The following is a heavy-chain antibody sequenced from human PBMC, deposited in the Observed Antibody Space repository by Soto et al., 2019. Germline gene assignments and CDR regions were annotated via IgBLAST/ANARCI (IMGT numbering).Heavy chain of an antibody. V-gene: IGHV4-31*03. CDR2: IYYSGST. Sequence: SETLSLTCTVSGGSISSGGYYWSWIRQHPGKGLEWIGYIYYSGSTYYNPSLKSRVTISVDTSKNQFSLKLSSVTAADTAVYYCASMATTTHCYYYGMDVWGQGTTVTVSS. J-gene: IGHJ6*02. CDR1: GGSISSGGYY. CDR3: ASMATTTHCYYYGMDV. D-gene: IGHD5-12*01.